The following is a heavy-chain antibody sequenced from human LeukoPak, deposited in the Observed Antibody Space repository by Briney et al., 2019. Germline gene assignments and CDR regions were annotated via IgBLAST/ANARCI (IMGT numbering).Heavy chain of an antibody. Sequence: PGGSLRLSCGAFGFTFSSYGMHWVRQAPGKGLEWVAFIRYDGSNKYYADSVKRRFTISRDNSKNTLYLQMNSLRAEDTAVYYCAKDLRTTGTNWGQGTLVTVS. J-gene: IGHJ4*02. D-gene: IGHD4-17*01. CDR3: AKDLRTTGTN. CDR2: IRYDGSNK. CDR1: GFTFSSYG. V-gene: IGHV3-30*02.